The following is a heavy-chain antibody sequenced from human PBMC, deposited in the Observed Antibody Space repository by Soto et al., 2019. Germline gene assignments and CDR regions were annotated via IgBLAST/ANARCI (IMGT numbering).Heavy chain of an antibody. CDR1: GDSNGRGIKY. V-gene: IGHV4-30-4*02. CDR2: IFSSGTT. J-gene: IGHJ6*02. D-gene: IGHD3-16*01. CDR3: ARVPCPFDFNYAMDG. Sequence: SETLSLTCTVSGDSNGRGIKYWSWIRQPPGKGLEWIGYIFSSGTTYYNPSLNSRLTMSLDTSQNQFSLNLNSVTPADTAVYFCARVPCPFDFNYAMDGCGRGTTVA.